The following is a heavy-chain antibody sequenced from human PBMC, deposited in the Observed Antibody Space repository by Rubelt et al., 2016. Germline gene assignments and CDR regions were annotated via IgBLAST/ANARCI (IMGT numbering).Heavy chain of an antibody. CDR1: GFTFSSYA. Sequence: AASGFTFSSYAMSWVRQAPGKGLEWVSAISGSGGSTYYADSVKGRFTISRDNSKNTLYLQMNSLRAEDTAVYYCAKAYCSGGSCPTDYWGQGTLVTVSS. D-gene: IGHD2-15*01. V-gene: IGHV3-23*01. CDR2: ISGSGGST. J-gene: IGHJ4*02. CDR3: AKAYCSGGSCPTDY.